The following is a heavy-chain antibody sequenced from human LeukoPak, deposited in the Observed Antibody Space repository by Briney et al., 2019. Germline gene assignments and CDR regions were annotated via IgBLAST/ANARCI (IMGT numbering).Heavy chain of an antibody. Sequence: ASVKVSCKASGYILTDYGITWVRQAPGQGLEWMGWINSYPEDTDYAQKFQGRVTMTIDTSTSTAYMELSSLTSADTAVYYCARLGQQLILWFDPWGQGTLVTVSS. CDR1: GYILTDYG. V-gene: IGHV1-18*01. CDR2: INSYPEDT. D-gene: IGHD6-13*01. CDR3: ARLGQQLILWFDP. J-gene: IGHJ5*02.